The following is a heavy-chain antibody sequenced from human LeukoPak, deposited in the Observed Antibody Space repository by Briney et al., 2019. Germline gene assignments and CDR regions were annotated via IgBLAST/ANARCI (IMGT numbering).Heavy chain of an antibody. CDR1: GGTFSSYA. J-gene: IGHJ5*02. D-gene: IGHD1-26*01. V-gene: IGHV1-69*13. CDR2: IIPIFGTA. CDR3: AREGWGVGAYNWFDP. Sequence: SVKVSCKASGGTFSSYAISWVRQAPGQGLEWMGGIIPIFGTANYAQKFQGRVTITADESTSTAYMELSSLRSEDTAVYYCAREGWGVGAYNWFDPWGQGTLVTVSS.